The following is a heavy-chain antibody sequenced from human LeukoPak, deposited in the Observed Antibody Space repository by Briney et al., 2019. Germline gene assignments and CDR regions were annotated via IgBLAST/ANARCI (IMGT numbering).Heavy chain of an antibody. CDR1: GFTFSSYW. Sequence: GGSLRLSCAASGFTFSSYWMHWVRQAPGKGLVWVSRINSDGSSTSYADSVKGRFTISRDNAKNTLYLQMNSLRAEDTALYYCAKSMGAVGATDDAFDIWGQGTMVTVSS. D-gene: IGHD1-26*01. J-gene: IGHJ3*02. CDR2: INSDGSST. CDR3: AKSMGAVGATDDAFDI. V-gene: IGHV3-74*01.